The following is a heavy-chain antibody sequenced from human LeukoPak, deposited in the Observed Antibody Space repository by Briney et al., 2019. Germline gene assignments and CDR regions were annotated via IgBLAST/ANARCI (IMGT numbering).Heavy chain of an antibody. CDR3: AKDTLAVLRAFDI. CDR2: ISWNSGSI. V-gene: IGHV3-9*01. CDR1: AITLDDYA. Sequence: GRSLRLSCAASAITLDDYAMHWVRQAPGKGLEWVSGISWNSGSIGYADSVKGRFTISRDNAKNSLYLQMNSLRAEDTALYYCAKDTLAVLRAFDIWGQGTMVTVSS. J-gene: IGHJ3*02.